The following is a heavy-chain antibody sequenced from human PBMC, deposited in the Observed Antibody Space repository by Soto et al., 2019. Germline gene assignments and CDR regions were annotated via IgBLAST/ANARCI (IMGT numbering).Heavy chain of an antibody. Sequence: QVQLVQSGAEVKKPGSSVKVSCKASGGTFSSYPVNWVRQAPGQGLEWMGGIIPIFGTADYAQKFQGRVTXIXXESTSTAYMDLSSLRSEDTAVYYCATNSYGSINCYYYNMDVWGQGTTVTVSS. V-gene: IGHV1-69*05. J-gene: IGHJ6*02. CDR1: GGTFSSYP. D-gene: IGHD5-18*01. CDR2: IIPIFGTA. CDR3: ATNSYGSINCYYYNMDV.